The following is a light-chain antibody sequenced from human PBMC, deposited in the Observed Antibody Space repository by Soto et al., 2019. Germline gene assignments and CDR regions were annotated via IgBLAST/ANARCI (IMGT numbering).Light chain of an antibody. CDR3: AAWDDSLKGYV. Sequence: QSALTQSPSASGSPGQSVTISCTGTSSDIGGYDSVSWYQQHPGKAPKVMIYDVSKRPSGVPDRFSGSKSGNTASLTVSALQAEDEADYYCAAWDDSLKGYVFGSGTKLTVL. CDR2: DVS. J-gene: IGLJ1*01. V-gene: IGLV2-8*01. CDR1: SSDIGGYDS.